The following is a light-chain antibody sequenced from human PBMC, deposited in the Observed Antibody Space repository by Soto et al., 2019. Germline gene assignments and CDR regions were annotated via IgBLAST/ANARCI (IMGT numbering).Light chain of an antibody. CDR2: GAS. Sequence: ERVRTQSTATLSVAPGQRATLSCRASRNVGSKLAWYMQKPGQSPRLLISGASTRAADFPARFSGSGSGTEFILTISSLQSEDFAFYYCQQYDDWPWTFGQGTKVDIK. CDR1: RNVGSK. J-gene: IGKJ1*01. CDR3: QQYDDWPWT. V-gene: IGKV3-15*01.